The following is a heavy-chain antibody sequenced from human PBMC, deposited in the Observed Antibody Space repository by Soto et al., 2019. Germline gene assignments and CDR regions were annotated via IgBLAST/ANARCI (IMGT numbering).Heavy chain of an antibody. Sequence: GASVNVSCTSSGGTFSSYRINWVRQSPGQGLEWVGGIVPIYRTSYYSQKFQGRVTITADESARTSYMELRSLTSQDTAGYYCVRVSGANLSSSWGQEPRATV. D-gene: IGHD6-13*01. CDR2: IVPIYRTS. CDR1: GGTFSSYR. CDR3: VRVSGANLSSS. V-gene: IGHV1-69*13. J-gene: IGHJ4*02.